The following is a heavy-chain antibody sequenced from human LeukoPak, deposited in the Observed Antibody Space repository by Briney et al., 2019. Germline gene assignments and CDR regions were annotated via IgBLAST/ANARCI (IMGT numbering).Heavy chain of an antibody. D-gene: IGHD2/OR15-2a*01. Sequence: GESLQISCKDSPYYFINFWIGWVRQMPGKGLEWMGIIYPADSDTRYNPSFQGHVTISADRSASTAYLQWHSLEASDTAIYYCARGINDEYFQSWGQGTLVTVSS. CDR3: ARGINDEYFQS. CDR2: IYPADSDT. V-gene: IGHV5-51*01. CDR1: PYYFINFW. J-gene: IGHJ1*01.